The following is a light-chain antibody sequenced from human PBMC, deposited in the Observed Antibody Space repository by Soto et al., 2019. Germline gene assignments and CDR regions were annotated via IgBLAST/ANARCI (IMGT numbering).Light chain of an antibody. J-gene: IGLJ2*01. V-gene: IGLV2-14*01. CDR2: GVS. CDR3: CSYTSLSSVV. CDR1: SSDVGGYNH. Sequence: QSALPHPASVSGSPGQSITISCTGTSSDVGGYNHVSLYQHPPGRAPKLILFGVSDRPSGVSHRFSGSKSGNTASLTISGLPAEDEADYYCCSYTSLSSVVFGGGTKLTVL.